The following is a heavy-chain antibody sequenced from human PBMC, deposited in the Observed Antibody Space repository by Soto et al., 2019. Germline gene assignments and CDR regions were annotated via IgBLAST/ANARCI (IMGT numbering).Heavy chain of an antibody. CDR3: ARDRHTHYDRFTRAFDI. CDR1: GFTFSSYG. V-gene: IGHV3-33*01. Sequence: QVQLVESGGGVVQPGRSLRLSCAASGFTFSSYGMHWVRQAPGKGLEWVAVIWYDGSNKYYADSVKGRFTSSRDNSKNTLYLQMNSLRAEDTAVDYYARDRHTHYDRFTRAFDIWGQGTMVTVSS. D-gene: IGHD5-12*01. J-gene: IGHJ3*02. CDR2: IWYDGSNK.